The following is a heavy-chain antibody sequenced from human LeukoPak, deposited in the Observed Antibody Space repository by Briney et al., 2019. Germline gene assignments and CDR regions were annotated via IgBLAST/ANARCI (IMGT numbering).Heavy chain of an antibody. D-gene: IGHD5-24*01. CDR2: ISSSGSTI. CDR1: GFTFSSYE. V-gene: IGHV3-48*03. Sequence: PGGSLRLSCAASGFTFSSYEMNWVRQAPGKGLEWVSYISSSGSTIYYADSVKGRFTISRDNAKNSLYLQMNSLRAEDTAVYYCARADSLAANGFDYWGQGTLVTVSS. J-gene: IGHJ4*02. CDR3: ARADSLAANGFDY.